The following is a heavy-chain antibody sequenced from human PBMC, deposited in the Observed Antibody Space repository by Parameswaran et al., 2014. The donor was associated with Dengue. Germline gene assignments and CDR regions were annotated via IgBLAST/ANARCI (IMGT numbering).Heavy chain of an antibody. V-gene: IGHV4-59*01. CDR2: IYYSGST. D-gene: IGHD2-2*02. Sequence: RWIRQPPGKGLEWIGYIYYSGSTNYNPSLKSRVTISVDTSKNQFSLKLSSVTAADTAVYYCAREIIGYCSSTSCYTYFDYWGQGTLVTVSS. CDR3: AREIIGYCSSTSCYTYFDY. J-gene: IGHJ4*02.